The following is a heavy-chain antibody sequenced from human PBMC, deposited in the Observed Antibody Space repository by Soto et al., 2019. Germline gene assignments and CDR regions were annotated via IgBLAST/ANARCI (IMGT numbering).Heavy chain of an antibody. D-gene: IGHD3-22*01. J-gene: IGHJ4*02. CDR3: ARGLNYDSSGHFDY. V-gene: IGHV4-59*12. CDR1: GGSIRNSY. CDR2: INYSGST. Sequence: SETLSLTCTVSGGSIRNSYWSWIRQPPGKGLEWIGHINYSGSTNYNPSLKSRVTISVDTSKNQVSLKLSSVTAADTAVYYCARGLNYDSSGHFDYWGQGTLVTVSS.